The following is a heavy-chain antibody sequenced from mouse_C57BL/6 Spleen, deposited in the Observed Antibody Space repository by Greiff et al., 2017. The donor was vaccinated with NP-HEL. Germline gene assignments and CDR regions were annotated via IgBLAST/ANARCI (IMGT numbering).Heavy chain of an antibody. CDR3: TLYDYDGPDFDY. CDR1: GYSFTSYW. D-gene: IGHD2-4*01. V-gene: IGHV1-5*01. CDR2: IYPGNSDT. J-gene: IGHJ2*01. Sequence: VQLQQSGTVLARPGASVKMSCKTSGYSFTSYWMHWVKQRPGQGLEWIGAIYPGNSDTSYNQKFKGKAKLTAVTSASTAYMELSSLTNEDSAVYYCTLYDYDGPDFDYWGQGTTLTVSS.